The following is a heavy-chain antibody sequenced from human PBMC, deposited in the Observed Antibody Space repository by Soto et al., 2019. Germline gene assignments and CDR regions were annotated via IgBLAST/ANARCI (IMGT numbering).Heavy chain of an antibody. CDR1: GYSFTSYW. Sequence: PGESLKISCKGPGYSFTSYWIGWVRQMPGKGLEWMGIIYPGDSDTRYSPSFQGQVTISADKSISTAYLQWSSLKASDTAMYYCASWPYWNSVSDAFDIWGQGTMVTVSS. D-gene: IGHD1-7*01. CDR2: IYPGDSDT. V-gene: IGHV5-51*01. J-gene: IGHJ3*02. CDR3: ASWPYWNSVSDAFDI.